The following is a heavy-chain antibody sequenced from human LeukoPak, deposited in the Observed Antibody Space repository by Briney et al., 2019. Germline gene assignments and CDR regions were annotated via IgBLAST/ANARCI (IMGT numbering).Heavy chain of an antibody. J-gene: IGHJ5*02. V-gene: IGHV4-30-4*08. D-gene: IGHD3-3*01. CDR1: GGSISSGDYY. CDR2: IYYSGST. CDR3: AREVGDFLEWLPPGRFDP. Sequence: PSETLSLXCTVSGGSISSGDYYWSWPRQPPVKGLGWIGNIYYSGSTYYNPALKSRVTISLDTSKSQVSLKLSSVTAADTAVYYCAREVGDFLEWLPPGRFDPWGQGTLVTVSS.